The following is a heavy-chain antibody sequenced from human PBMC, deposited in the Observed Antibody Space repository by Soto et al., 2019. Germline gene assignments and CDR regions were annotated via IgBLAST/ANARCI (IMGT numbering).Heavy chain of an antibody. V-gene: IGHV3-66*01. CDR3: AKDLGPYYYDSSDY. D-gene: IGHD3-22*01. Sequence: GGSLRLSCAASGFNVISNYMSWVRQAPGKGLEWVSVIYSGGSSTYYADSVKGRFTISGDSSKNTLYLQMNSLRAEDTAVYYCAKDLGPYYYDSSDYWGQGTLVTVSS. CDR2: IYSGGSST. CDR1: GFNVISNY. J-gene: IGHJ4*02.